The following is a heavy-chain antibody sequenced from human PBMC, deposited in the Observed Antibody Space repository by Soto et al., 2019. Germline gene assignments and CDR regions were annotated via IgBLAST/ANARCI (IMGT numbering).Heavy chain of an antibody. CDR1: GYTFISYW. Sequence: PGESLKISCKGSGYTFISYWIGWVRQMPGKGLEWMGIIYPGDSDTRYSPSFQGQVTISADKSISTAYLQWSSLKASDTAMYYCASQYDSSVSQHWGFIYWGQGTLVTVSS. J-gene: IGHJ4*02. D-gene: IGHD3-22*01. CDR3: ASQYDSSVSQHWGFIY. CDR2: IYPGDSDT. V-gene: IGHV5-51*01.